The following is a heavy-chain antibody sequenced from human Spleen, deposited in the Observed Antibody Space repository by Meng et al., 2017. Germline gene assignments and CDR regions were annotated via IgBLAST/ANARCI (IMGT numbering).Heavy chain of an antibody. CDR2: ISSSGSTI. CDR3: ARAHAIWPRGTPDAFDI. Sequence: GESLKISCAASGFTFSSYEMNWVRQAPGKGLEWVSYISSSGSTIYYAATVKGRFTISRDNAKNSLYLQMNSLRAEDTAVYYCARAHAIWPRGTPDAFDIWGQGTMVTVSS. J-gene: IGHJ3*02. CDR1: GFTFSSYE. V-gene: IGHV3-48*03. D-gene: IGHD2-2*02.